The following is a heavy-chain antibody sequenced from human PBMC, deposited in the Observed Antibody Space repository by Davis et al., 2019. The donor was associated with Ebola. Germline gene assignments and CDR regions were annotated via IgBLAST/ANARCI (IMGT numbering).Heavy chain of an antibody. CDR1: GYTFTNYG. J-gene: IGHJ4*02. CDR2: INPHNGNT. V-gene: IGHV1-18*04. CDR3: AIGGLKGGFDY. D-gene: IGHD3-16*01. Sequence: AASVKVSCKASGYTFTNYGITWVRQAPGQGLEWMGWINPHNGNTNYAQNVQGRVTMTTDTSTSTAYMEVGILRSDDTAIYYCAIGGLKGGFDYWGRGTLVTVSS.